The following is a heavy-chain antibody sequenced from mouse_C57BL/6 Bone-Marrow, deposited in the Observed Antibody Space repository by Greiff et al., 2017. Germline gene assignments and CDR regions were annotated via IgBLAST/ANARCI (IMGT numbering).Heavy chain of an antibody. V-gene: IGHV1-58*01. CDR1: GYTFTSYG. CDR2: IYTGNGYT. Sequence: VQLQQSGAELVRPGSSVKMSCKTSGYTFTSYGINWVKQRPGQGLEWIGYIYTGNGYTEYNEKFKGKATLTLDTSSSTAYMLLSSLTSEDSAIYFCARWSSAVIDAMDYWGQGTSVTVSS. D-gene: IGHD1-1*01. J-gene: IGHJ4*01. CDR3: ARWSSAVIDAMDY.